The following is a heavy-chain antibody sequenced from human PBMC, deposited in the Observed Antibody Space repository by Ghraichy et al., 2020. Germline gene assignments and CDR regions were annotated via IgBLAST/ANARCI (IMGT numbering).Heavy chain of an antibody. V-gene: IGHV3-48*02. J-gene: IGHJ6*02. D-gene: IGHD4-23*01. CDR3: ARGSSVVRFYYYDGMDV. CDR2: ITRSSSFK. Sequence: GGSLRLSCVGSGLSDYNMNCVRQSPGKGLEWISYITRSSSFKSYADSVKGRFTISRDNAQNSLYLQMNSLRDEDTAVYYCARGSSVVRFYYYDGMDVWGQGTTVTVSS. CDR1: GLSDYN.